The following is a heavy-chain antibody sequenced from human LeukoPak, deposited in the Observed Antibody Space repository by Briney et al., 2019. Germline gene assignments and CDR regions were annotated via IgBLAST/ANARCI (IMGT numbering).Heavy chain of an antibody. J-gene: IGHJ4*02. CDR3: AYSSSSLAFDY. CDR1: GYTFTGYY. CDR2: INPNSGGT. D-gene: IGHD6-13*01. V-gene: IGHV1-2*04. Sequence: GASVKVSCKASGYTFTGYYMHWVRQAPGQGLEWMGWINPNSGGTYYAQKFQGWVTMTRDTSISTAYMELSRLRSDDTAVYYCAYSSSSLAFDYWGQGTLVTVSS.